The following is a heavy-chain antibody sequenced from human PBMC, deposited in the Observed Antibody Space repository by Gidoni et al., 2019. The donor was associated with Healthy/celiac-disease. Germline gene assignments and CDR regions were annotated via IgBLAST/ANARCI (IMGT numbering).Heavy chain of an antibody. D-gene: IGHD3-16*01. CDR1: GGSISSGGYS. J-gene: IGHJ4*02. V-gene: IGHV4-30-2*01. CDR2: IYHSGST. CDR3: ARGSWGALSPYYFDY. Sequence: QLQLQESGSGLVKPSQTLSLTCAVSGGSISSGGYSWSWIRQPPGKGLEWIGYIYHSGSTYYNPSLKSRVTISVDRSKNQFSLKLSSVTAADTAVYYCARGSWGALSPYYFDYWGQGTLVTVSS.